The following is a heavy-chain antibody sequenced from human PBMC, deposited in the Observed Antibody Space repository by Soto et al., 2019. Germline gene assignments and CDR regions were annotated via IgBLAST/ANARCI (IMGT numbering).Heavy chain of an antibody. J-gene: IGHJ6*02. CDR3: AGEPRGGAYDMDV. Sequence: QVQLVESGGGVVQPGTSLRLSCAASRLTFSTYDMHWVRQAPGKGLEWVALIWSDASREFYADSVKGRFSISRDNSKYTVFLQMNGLRVEETAVYYCAGEPRGGAYDMDVWGQGTTVTVSS. CDR1: RLTFSTYD. V-gene: IGHV3-33*01. CDR2: IWSDASRE. D-gene: IGHD3-16*01.